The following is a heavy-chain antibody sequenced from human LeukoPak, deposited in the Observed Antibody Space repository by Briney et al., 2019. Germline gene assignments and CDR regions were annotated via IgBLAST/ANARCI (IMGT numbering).Heavy chain of an antibody. CDR2: ISWNSGSI. V-gene: IGHV3-9*01. CDR3: AKDQKWELDAFDI. D-gene: IGHD1-26*01. Sequence: GGSLSLPCAASGFTFYDYAMHWVRQAPGKGLEWVSGISWNSGSIGYADSVKGRFTISRDNAKNSLYLQMNSLRAEDTALYYCAKDQKWELDAFDIWGQGTMVTVSS. J-gene: IGHJ3*02. CDR1: GFTFYDYA.